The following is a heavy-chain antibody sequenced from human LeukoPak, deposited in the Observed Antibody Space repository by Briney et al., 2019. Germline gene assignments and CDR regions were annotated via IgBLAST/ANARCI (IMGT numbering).Heavy chain of an antibody. CDR2: IYYSGST. D-gene: IGHD3-10*01. CDR3: ARDGSGPLPGMDV. J-gene: IGHJ6*02. CDR1: GGSISSSSYY. V-gene: IGHV4-39*07. Sequence: SETLSLTCTVSGGSISSSSYYWGWIRQPPGKGLEWIGSIYYSGSTYYNPSLKSRVTISVDTSKNQFSLKLSSVTAADTAVYYCARDGSGPLPGMDVWGQGTTVTVSS.